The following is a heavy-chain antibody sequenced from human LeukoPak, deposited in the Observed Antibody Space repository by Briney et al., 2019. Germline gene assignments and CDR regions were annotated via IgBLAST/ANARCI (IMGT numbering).Heavy chain of an antibody. Sequence: SETLSLTCTVSGGSISTRGYFWGWIRQPPGKGLEWIGSIYYSGSTYNNPSLKSRVTISVDRSKNQFSLKLSSVTAADTAVYYCARGAGYYDFWSGRRYYYMDVWGKGTTVTVSS. J-gene: IGHJ6*03. D-gene: IGHD3-3*01. CDR3: ARGAGYYDFWSGRRYYYMDV. CDR2: IYYSGST. V-gene: IGHV4-39*07. CDR1: GGSISTRGYF.